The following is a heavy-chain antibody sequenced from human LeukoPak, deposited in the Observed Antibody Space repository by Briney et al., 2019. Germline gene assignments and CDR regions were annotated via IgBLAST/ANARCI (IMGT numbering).Heavy chain of an antibody. CDR1: GFTFSSYW. CDR2: IKQDGSEK. D-gene: IGHD1-14*01. J-gene: IGHJ4*02. CDR3: ARGGPESVYRDLDY. Sequence: GGSLRLSCAASGFTFSSYWMSWVRQAPGKGLEWVANIKQDGSEKYYVDSVKGRFTISRDNAKNSLYLQMNSLRAEDTAVYYCARGGPESVYRDLDYWGQGTLVTVSS. V-gene: IGHV3-7*01.